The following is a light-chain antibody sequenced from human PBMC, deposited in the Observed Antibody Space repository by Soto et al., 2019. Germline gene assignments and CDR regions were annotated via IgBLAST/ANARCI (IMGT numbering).Light chain of an antibody. CDR3: GSQTTSSTSV. CDR1: NSDVGGYNF. J-gene: IGLJ1*01. CDR2: EVR. Sequence: QSVLTQPPSVSGSPGQSITISCTGTNSDVGGYNFVSWYQQQPGKAPKLIIYEVRSRPSGVSDRFSGSKYGNTASLTISGLQAEAEADYYCGSQTTSSTSVFGTGTKVTVL. V-gene: IGLV2-14*01.